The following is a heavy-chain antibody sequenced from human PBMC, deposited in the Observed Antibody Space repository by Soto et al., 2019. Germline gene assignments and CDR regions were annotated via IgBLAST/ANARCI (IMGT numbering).Heavy chain of an antibody. CDR3: ARDLGYYASDGYFDY. D-gene: IGHD3-22*01. CDR2: IISSGNII. Sequence: GGSLRLSCAGSGFTFSDYYMSWIRQAPGKGLEWVSYIISSGNIIYYADSVKGRFTISRDNAKNSLYLQMNSLRAEDTAVYYCARDLGYYASDGYFDYWGQGTLVTVSS. CDR1: GFTFSDYY. J-gene: IGHJ4*02. V-gene: IGHV3-11*01.